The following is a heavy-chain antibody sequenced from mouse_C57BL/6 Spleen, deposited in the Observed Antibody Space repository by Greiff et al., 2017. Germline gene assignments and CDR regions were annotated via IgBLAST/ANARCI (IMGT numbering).Heavy chain of an antibody. J-gene: IGHJ1*03. Sequence: VQLQESGAELVKPGASVKLSCKASGYTFTEYTIHWVKQRSGQGLEWIGWFYPGSGSIKYNEKFKDKATLTADKSSSTVYMELSRLTSEDSAVYFCARHGRGIYYDYGDWYFDVWGTGTTVTVSS. V-gene: IGHV1-62-2*01. CDR3: ARHGRGIYYDYGDWYFDV. D-gene: IGHD2-4*01. CDR2: FYPGSGSI. CDR1: GYTFTEYT.